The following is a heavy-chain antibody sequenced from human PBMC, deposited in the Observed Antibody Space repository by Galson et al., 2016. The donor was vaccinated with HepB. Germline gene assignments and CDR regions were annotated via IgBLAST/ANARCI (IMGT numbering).Heavy chain of an antibody. J-gene: IGHJ2*01. Sequence: LSLTCTVSGGSIISTKYYWGWIRQSPGKGLEWIATIYYSGNSYYNPSLKSRVAISVDTSKNQFSLRLTSVTAANTAVYFCARRVSDRWYESFEGYFDLWGRGNLVTVSS. V-gene: IGHV4-39*01. D-gene: IGHD4-23*01. CDR1: GGSIISTKYY. CDR3: ARRVSDRWYESFEGYFDL. CDR2: IYYSGNS.